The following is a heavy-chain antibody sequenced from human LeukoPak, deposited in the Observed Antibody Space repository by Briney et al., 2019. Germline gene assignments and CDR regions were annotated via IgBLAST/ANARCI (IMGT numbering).Heavy chain of an antibody. CDR2: INHSGST. V-gene: IGHV4-39*07. D-gene: IGHD6-19*01. Sequence: SETLSLTCTVSGGSISSSSYYWSWIRQPPGKGLEWIGGINHSGSTNYNPSLKSRVTISVDTSKNQFSLKLSSVTAADTAVYYGARSYSSGWYGGRGYFQHWGQGTLVTVSS. CDR3: ARSYSSGWYGGRGYFQH. CDR1: GGSISSSSYY. J-gene: IGHJ1*01.